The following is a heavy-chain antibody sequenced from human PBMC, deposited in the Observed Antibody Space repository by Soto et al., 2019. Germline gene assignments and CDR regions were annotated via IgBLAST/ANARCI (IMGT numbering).Heavy chain of an antibody. J-gene: IGHJ4*02. CDR2: IIPILGIA. CDR1: GGTFSSYT. D-gene: IGHD3-10*01. V-gene: IGHV1-69*02. Sequence: SVKVSCKASGGTFSSYTISWVRQAPGQGLEWMGRIIPILGIANYAQKFQGRVTITADKSTSTAYMELSSLRSEDTAVYYCARGGVARVRGVLTTYFDYWGQGTLVTVSS. CDR3: ARGGVARVRGVLTTYFDY.